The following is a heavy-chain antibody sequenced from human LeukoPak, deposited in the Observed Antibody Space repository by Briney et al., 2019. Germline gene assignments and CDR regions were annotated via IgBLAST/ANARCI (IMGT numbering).Heavy chain of an antibody. V-gene: IGHV3-21*01. D-gene: IGHD7-27*01. CDR2: ISSTSTYR. CDR1: GFTFSNYA. J-gene: IGHJ3*02. Sequence: GGSLRLSCAASGFTFSNYAMNWVRQAPGKWLEWVSSISSTSTYRYYADSLKGRFTISRDNAKNSLYLQMNSLRADDTAVYYCARELGIRAFDIWGQGTMVTVSS. CDR3: ARELGIRAFDI.